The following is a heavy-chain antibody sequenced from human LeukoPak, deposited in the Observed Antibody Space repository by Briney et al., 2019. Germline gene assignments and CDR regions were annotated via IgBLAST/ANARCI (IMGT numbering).Heavy chain of an antibody. CDR3: ARLGGDGYNYTPFFDY. D-gene: IGHD5-24*01. J-gene: IGHJ4*02. Sequence: MAGGSLRLSCAASGFTFSDYYMSWIRQAPGKGLEWVSYISSSGSTIYYADSVKGRFTISRDNAKNSLYLQMNSLRAEDTAVYYCARLGGDGYNYTPFFDYWGQGTLVTVSS. CDR2: ISSSGSTI. CDR1: GFTFSDYY. V-gene: IGHV3-11*04.